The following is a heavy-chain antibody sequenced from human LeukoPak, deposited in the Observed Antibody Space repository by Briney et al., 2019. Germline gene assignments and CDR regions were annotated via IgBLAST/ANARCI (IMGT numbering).Heavy chain of an antibody. CDR3: ATIILGGSFDH. CDR1: AFTFSNAW. D-gene: IGHD1-26*01. CDR2: IKSKTDGGTT. J-gene: IGHJ5*02. V-gene: IGHV3-15*01. Sequence: PGGSLRLSCAVSAFTFSNAWMSWVRQAPGKGLEWVGRIKSKTDGGTTDYAAPVKGRFTISRDDSKNTLYLQMNSLKTEDTAVYYCATIILGGSFDHWGQGTLVTVSS.